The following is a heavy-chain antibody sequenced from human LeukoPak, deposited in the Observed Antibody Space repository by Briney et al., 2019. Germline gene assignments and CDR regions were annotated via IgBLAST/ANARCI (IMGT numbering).Heavy chain of an antibody. D-gene: IGHD6-6*01. CDR1: GGSISSGGYY. Sequence: PSQTLSLTCTVSGGSISSGGYYWSWIRQPPGKGLEWIGYIYHSGSTYYNPSLKSRVTISVDRSKNQFSLKLSSVTAADTAVYYCARAFEYSSSFYYYYYMDVWGKGTTVTVSS. V-gene: IGHV4-30-2*01. J-gene: IGHJ6*03. CDR3: ARAFEYSSSFYYYYYMDV. CDR2: IYHSGST.